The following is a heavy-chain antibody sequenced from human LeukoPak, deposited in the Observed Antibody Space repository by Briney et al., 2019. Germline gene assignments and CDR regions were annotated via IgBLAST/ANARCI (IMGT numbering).Heavy chain of an antibody. CDR1: GFAFSSYS. Sequence: GGSLRLSCAASGFAFSSYSMNWVRQAPGKGLEWVSSISTSSSYIYYADSVEGRFTISRDNAKNSLYLQMNSLRAEDTAVYYCAELGITMIGGVWGKGTTVTISS. V-gene: IGHV3-21*01. D-gene: IGHD3-10*02. CDR2: ISTSSSYI. CDR3: AELGITMIGGV. J-gene: IGHJ6*04.